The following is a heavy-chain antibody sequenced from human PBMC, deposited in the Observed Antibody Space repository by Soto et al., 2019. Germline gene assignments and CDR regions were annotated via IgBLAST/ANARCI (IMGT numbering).Heavy chain of an antibody. CDR3: VAYHDITGHLRVFDY. CDR1: GGSFSAYY. V-gene: IGHV4-34*01. J-gene: IGHJ4*02. D-gene: IGHD3-22*01. Sequence: SETLSLTCGVYGGSFSAYYWSWIRQPPGKGLEWIGEINHRGSTNSNPSLRSRVTISVDTSNNQFSLKLRSVTAADTAVYYCVAYHDITGHLRVFDYWAQGTLVTVSS. CDR2: INHRGST.